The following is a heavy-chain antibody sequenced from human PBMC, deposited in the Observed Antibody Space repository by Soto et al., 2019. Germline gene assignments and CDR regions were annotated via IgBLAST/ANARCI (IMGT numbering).Heavy chain of an antibody. Sequence: GGSLRLSCAASGFTFSSYAMSWVRQAPGKGLEWVSVISGSGGNTYYADSVKGRFTISRDNSKNTLYLQMNSLRAEDTAVYYCANTRGSYYYMDVWGKGTTVTVSS. J-gene: IGHJ6*03. CDR3: ANTRGSYYYMDV. D-gene: IGHD3-16*01. CDR1: GFTFSSYA. CDR2: ISGSGGNT. V-gene: IGHV3-23*01.